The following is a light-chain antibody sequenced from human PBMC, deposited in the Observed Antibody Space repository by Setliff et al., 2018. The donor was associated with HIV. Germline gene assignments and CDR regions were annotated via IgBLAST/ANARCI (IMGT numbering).Light chain of an antibody. Sequence: QSALTQPASVSGSPGQSITISCTGTSSDVGGYKYVSWCQQYPGKAPKLIIYEVTNRPSGVSNRFSGSKSGSTASLTISGLQAEDEADYYCNSFTSSSAYVLFGGGTKVTVL. CDR2: EVT. J-gene: IGLJ2*01. V-gene: IGLV2-14*01. CDR1: SSDVGGYKY. CDR3: NSFTSSSAYVL.